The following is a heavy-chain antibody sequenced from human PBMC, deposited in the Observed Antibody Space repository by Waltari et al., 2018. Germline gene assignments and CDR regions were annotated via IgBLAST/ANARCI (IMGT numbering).Heavy chain of an antibody. V-gene: IGHV4-39*07. CDR2: IYSSGST. CDR1: GGSISSSSYY. CDR3: ARDLVIAAAGMGY. J-gene: IGHJ4*02. Sequence: QLQLQESGPGLVTPSETLSLTCTVSGGSISSSSYYRGWIRQPPGTGLEWIGSIYSSGSTYYNPSLKSRVTISVDTSKNQFSLKLSSVTAADTAVYYCARDLVIAAAGMGYWGQGTLVTVSS. D-gene: IGHD6-13*01.